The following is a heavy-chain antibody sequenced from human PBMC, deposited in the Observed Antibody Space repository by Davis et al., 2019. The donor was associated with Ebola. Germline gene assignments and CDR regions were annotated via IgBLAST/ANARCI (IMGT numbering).Heavy chain of an antibody. D-gene: IGHD2-2*01. J-gene: IGHJ5*02. Sequence: PGGSLRLSCAASGFTFSSYSMNWVRQAPGKGLEWVSYISSSSSTIYYADSVKGRFTISRDNAKNSLYLQMNSLRAEDTAVYYCARDHQAYCSSTSCRASWFDPWGQGTLVTVSS. CDR3: ARDHQAYCSSTSCRASWFDP. CDR1: GFTFSSYS. CDR2: ISSSSSTI. V-gene: IGHV3-48*04.